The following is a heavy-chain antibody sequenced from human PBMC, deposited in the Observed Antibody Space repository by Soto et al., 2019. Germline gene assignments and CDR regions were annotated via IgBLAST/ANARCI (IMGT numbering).Heavy chain of an antibody. Sequence: EVQLLESGGGLVQPGGSLRLSCAASGFTFSSYAMNWVRQAPGKGLEWVSTISGSAYSTYYADSVKGQFTISRDNPKNTLYLQMNSLRAEDTAVYYCAKGIFDTSGSNFDYWGQGTLVTVSS. V-gene: IGHV3-23*01. CDR2: ISGSAYST. D-gene: IGHD3-22*01. CDR3: AKGIFDTSGSNFDY. CDR1: GFTFSSYA. J-gene: IGHJ4*02.